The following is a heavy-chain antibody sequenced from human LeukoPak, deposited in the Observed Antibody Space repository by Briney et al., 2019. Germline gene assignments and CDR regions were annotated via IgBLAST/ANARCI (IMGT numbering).Heavy chain of an antibody. CDR2: IYYSGST. CDR3: AREEAMIGY. D-gene: IGHD3-10*02. J-gene: IGHJ4*02. V-gene: IGHV4-39*07. Sequence: SETLSLTCTVSGGSISSSSYYWGWIRQPPGKGLEWIGSIYYSGSTYYNPSLKSRVTISVDTSKNQFSLKLSSVTAADTAVYYCAREEAMIGYWGQGTLVTVSS. CDR1: GGSISSSSYY.